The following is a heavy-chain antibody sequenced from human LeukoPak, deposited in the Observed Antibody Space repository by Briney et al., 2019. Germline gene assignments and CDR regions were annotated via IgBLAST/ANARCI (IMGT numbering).Heavy chain of an antibody. D-gene: IGHD3-10*01. CDR1: GGSISSSSYY. Sequence: SETLSLTCTVSGGSISSSSYYWGWIRQPPGKGLEWIGSIYYSGSTYYNPSLKSRVTISVDTSKNQFSLKLSSVTAADTAVYYCARPVTMVRGVDYYFDYWGQGTLATVSS. CDR3: ARPVTMVRGVDYYFDY. V-gene: IGHV4-39*01. J-gene: IGHJ4*02. CDR2: IYYSGST.